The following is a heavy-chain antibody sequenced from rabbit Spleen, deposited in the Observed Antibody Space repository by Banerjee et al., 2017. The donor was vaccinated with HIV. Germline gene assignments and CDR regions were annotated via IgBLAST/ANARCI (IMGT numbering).Heavy chain of an antibody. V-gene: IGHV1S45*01. CDR2: IYISSGTT. CDR1: GFDFSSNA. D-gene: IGHD1-1*01. Sequence: QEHLKESGGGLVQPGGSLKLSCKASGFDFSSNAMCWVRQAPGKGLEWIACIYISSGTTYYASWATGRFTISKTSSTTVTLQMTSLTAADTATYFCARRYFASGRARLDLWGPGTLVTVS. J-gene: IGHJ3*01. CDR3: ARRYFASGRARLDL.